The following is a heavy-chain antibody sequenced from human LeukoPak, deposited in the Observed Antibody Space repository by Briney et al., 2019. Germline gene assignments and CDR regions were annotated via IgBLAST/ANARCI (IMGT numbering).Heavy chain of an antibody. J-gene: IGHJ4*02. CDR2: INPNSGGT. CDR3: ARVGCSSTSCYDYFDY. Sequence: ASVTVSCKASGYTFTGYYMHWVRQAPGQGLEWMGWINPNSGGTNYAQKFQGRVTMTRDTSISTAYMELSRLRSDDTAVYYCARVGCSSTSCYDYFDYWGQGTPVTVSS. V-gene: IGHV1-2*02. CDR1: GYTFTGYY. D-gene: IGHD2-2*01.